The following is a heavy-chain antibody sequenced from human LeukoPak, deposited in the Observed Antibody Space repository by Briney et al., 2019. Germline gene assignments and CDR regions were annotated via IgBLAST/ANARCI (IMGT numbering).Heavy chain of an antibody. V-gene: IGHV1-69*05. CDR2: SIPMFGTT. D-gene: IGHD2-21*01. J-gene: IGHJ4*02. CDR3: ARDHSQGYFDY. CDR1: GGTLSSFA. Sequence: SVKVSCKASGGTLSSFAISWVRQAPGQGLEWMGGSIPMFGTTTYAQKFKGRVTINTDESMGTASMEMSSLTSDDTAVYYCARDHSQGYFDYWGQGTLVTVSS.